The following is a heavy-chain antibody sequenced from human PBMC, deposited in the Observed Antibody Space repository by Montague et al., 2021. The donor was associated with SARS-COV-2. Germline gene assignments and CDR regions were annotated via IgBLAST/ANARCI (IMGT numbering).Heavy chain of an antibody. CDR1: GDSVSSSDHY. Sequence: SETLSLTCTVSGDSVSSSDHYWGWIRRPPGKGLEWLGIVYYSGYTYYNPSVKGRVTISIDASKNQFSLKLNSLTATDTAIYHCARRRLREDHFDFWGQGTLLTVSS. V-gene: IGHV4-39*01. CDR3: ARRRLREDHFDF. J-gene: IGHJ4*02. CDR2: VYYSGYT. D-gene: IGHD4-17*01.